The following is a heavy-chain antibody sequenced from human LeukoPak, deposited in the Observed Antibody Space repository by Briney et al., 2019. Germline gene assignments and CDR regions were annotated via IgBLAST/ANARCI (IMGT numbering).Heavy chain of an antibody. CDR1: GFTFSDYY. CDR2: ISSSSSTI. Sequence: PGGSLRLSCAASGFTFSDYYMSWIRQAPGKGLEWVSYISSSSSTIYYADSVKGRFTISRDNAKNSLYLQMNSLRAEDTAVYYCARVPIATSRGWPLDYWGQGTLVTVSS. J-gene: IGHJ4*02. D-gene: IGHD6-19*01. V-gene: IGHV3-11*04. CDR3: ARVPIATSRGWPLDY.